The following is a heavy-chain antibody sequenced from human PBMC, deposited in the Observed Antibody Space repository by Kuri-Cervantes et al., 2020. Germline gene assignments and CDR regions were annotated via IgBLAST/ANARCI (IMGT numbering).Heavy chain of an antibody. V-gene: IGHV1-8*01. CDR2: MNPNSGNT. Sequence: ASVKVSCKASGYTFTSYDINWVRQATGQGLEWMGWMNPNSGNTGYAQKFQGRVTMTRNTSISTAYMELSSLRSEDTAVYYCARGYCSSNSCYIDYWGQGTLVTVSS. J-gene: IGHJ4*02. D-gene: IGHD2-2*02. CDR3: ARGYCSSNSCYIDY. CDR1: GYTFTSYD.